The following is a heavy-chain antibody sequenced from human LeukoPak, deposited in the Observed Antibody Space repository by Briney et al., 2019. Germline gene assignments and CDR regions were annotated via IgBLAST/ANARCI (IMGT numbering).Heavy chain of an antibody. CDR1: GLIFSSYA. J-gene: IGHJ4*02. CDR3: ALLHDYGDSYYFDY. CDR2: ISGSGGST. D-gene: IGHD4-17*01. V-gene: IGHV3-23*01. Sequence: GGSLRLSCAASGLIFSSYAMSWVRQAPGKGLEWVSVISGSGGSTYYADSVKGRFTISRDNSKNTLYLQMNSLRAEVTAVYYCALLHDYGDSYYFDYWGQGTLVTVSS.